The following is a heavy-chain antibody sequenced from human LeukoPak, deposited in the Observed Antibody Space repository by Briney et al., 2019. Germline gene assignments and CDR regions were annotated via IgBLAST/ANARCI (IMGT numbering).Heavy chain of an antibody. V-gene: IGHV4-59*01. CDR2: ISYSGST. J-gene: IGHJ5*02. CDR3: AREGTAGTNLNWFDP. Sequence: SETLSLTCTVSGGSSSSYYWSWIRQPPGKGLEWIGYISYSGSTNFNPSLKSRVTISVDTSKNQFSLKLRSVTAADTAVYYCAREGTAGTNLNWFDPWGQGTLVTVSS. D-gene: IGHD1-1*01. CDR1: GGSSSSYY.